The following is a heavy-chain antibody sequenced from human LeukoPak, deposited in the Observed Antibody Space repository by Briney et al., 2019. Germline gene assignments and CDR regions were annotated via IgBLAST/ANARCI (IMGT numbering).Heavy chain of an antibody. J-gene: IGHJ3*02. D-gene: IGHD1-26*01. CDR1: GYSFTSYW. CDR2: IYPGDSDT. CDR3: ARRRRSGSYFDAFDI. Sequence: GESLQISCKGSGYSFTSYWIGWVRQMPGKGLEWMGIIYPGDSDTRYSPSFQGQVTISADKSISTAYLQWSSLKASDTAMYYCARRRRSGSYFDAFDIWGQGTMVTVSS. V-gene: IGHV5-51*01.